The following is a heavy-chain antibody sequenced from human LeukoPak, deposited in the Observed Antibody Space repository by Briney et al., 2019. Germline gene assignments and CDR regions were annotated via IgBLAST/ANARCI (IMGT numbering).Heavy chain of an antibody. D-gene: IGHD6-13*01. V-gene: IGHV4-34*01. CDR2: INRSGST. Sequence: SETLSLTCGVHGGSFNDYSWTWIRQSPGKGLEWIGEINRSGSTTYNPSLKSRFTMSVDASKNQFSLRPSSVTAADTAVYYCARLGLYTSSWHRYYYFDYWGQGTLVTVSS. CDR1: GGSFNDYS. CDR3: ARLGLYTSSWHRYYYFDY. J-gene: IGHJ4*02.